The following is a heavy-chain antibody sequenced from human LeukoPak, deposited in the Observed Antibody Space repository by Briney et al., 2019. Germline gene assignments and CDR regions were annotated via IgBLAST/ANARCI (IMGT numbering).Heavy chain of an antibody. D-gene: IGHD5-12*01. Sequence: GGSLRLSCAASGFTFSSYWMSWVRQAPGKGLEWVANIKQDGSEKYYVDSVKGRFTISRDNAKNSPYLQMNSLRAEDTAVYYCARWGWLRFRYYGMDVWGQGTTVTVSS. CDR2: IKQDGSEK. CDR3: ARWGWLRFRYYGMDV. CDR1: GFTFSSYW. J-gene: IGHJ6*02. V-gene: IGHV3-7*01.